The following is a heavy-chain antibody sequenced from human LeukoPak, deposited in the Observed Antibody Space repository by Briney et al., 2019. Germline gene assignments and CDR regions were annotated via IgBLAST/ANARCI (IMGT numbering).Heavy chain of an antibody. J-gene: IGHJ3*02. CDR3: ARDRSPSQYDFWSGYYVDAFDI. CDR1: GFTFSSYA. D-gene: IGHD3-3*01. V-gene: IGHV3-30-3*01. Sequence: GRSLRLSCAASGFTFSSYAMHWVRQAPGKGLEWVAVISYDGSNKYYADSVKGRFTISRDNAKNSLYLQMNSLRAEDTAVYYCARDRSPSQYDFWSGYYVDAFDIWGQGTMVTVSS. CDR2: ISYDGSNK.